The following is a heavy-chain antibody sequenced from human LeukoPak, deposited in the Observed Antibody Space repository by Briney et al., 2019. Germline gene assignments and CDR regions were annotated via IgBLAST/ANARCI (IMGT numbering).Heavy chain of an antibody. Sequence: ASVKVPCKASGYTFTSYYMHWVRQAPGQGLEWMGIINPSGGSTSYAQKFQGRVTMTRDTSTSTVYMELSSLRSEDTAVYYCAREQLNRYSGSYGLDYWGQGTLVTVSS. CDR1: GYTFTSYY. J-gene: IGHJ4*02. CDR3: AREQLNRYSGSYGLDY. CDR2: INPSGGST. V-gene: IGHV1-46*01. D-gene: IGHD1-26*01.